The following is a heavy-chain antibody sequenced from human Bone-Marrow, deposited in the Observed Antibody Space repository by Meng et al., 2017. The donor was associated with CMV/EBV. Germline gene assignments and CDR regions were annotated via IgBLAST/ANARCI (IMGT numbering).Heavy chain of an antibody. CDR1: GGSISSSNW. Sequence: GSLRLSCAVSGGSISSSNWWSWVRQPPGKGLEWIGEIYHSGSTNYNPSLKSRVTISVDKSKNQFSLKLSSVTAADTAVYYCASLRFLEWLLKVSYYGMDVWGQGTTVTVSS. CDR3: ASLRFLEWLLKVSYYGMDV. D-gene: IGHD3-3*01. CDR2: IYHSGST. V-gene: IGHV4-4*02. J-gene: IGHJ6*02.